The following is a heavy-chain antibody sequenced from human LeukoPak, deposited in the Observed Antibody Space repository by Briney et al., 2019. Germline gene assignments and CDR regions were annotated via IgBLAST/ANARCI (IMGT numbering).Heavy chain of an antibody. Sequence: GASVKVSCKASGYTFTGYYMHWVRQAPGQGLEWMGRINPNGGGTNYAQKFQGRVTMTRDTSISTAYMELSRLRSDDTAVYYCARTLVVAATPFVYWGQGTLVTVSS. CDR1: GYTFTGYY. CDR2: INPNGGGT. V-gene: IGHV1-2*06. J-gene: IGHJ4*02. D-gene: IGHD2-15*01. CDR3: ARTLVVAATPFVY.